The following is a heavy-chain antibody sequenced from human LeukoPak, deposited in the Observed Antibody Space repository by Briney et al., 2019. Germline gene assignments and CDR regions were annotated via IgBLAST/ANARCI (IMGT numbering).Heavy chain of an antibody. CDR3: AKELDTMFFDY. D-gene: IGHD5-18*01. CDR1: GFNFDRYT. V-gene: IGHV3-43*01. Sequence: GGSLRLSCATSGFNFDRYTIHWVRQAPGKGLEWVSLAGWAGGTTYYSDSVRGRFTISRDSSKNSVYLQMNSLTTDDTAFYFCAKELDTMFFDYWGQGALVTVSS. J-gene: IGHJ4*02. CDR2: AGWAGGTT.